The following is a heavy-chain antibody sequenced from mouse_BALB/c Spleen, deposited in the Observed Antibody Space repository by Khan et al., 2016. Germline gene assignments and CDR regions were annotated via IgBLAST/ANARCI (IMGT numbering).Heavy chain of an antibody. D-gene: IGHD1-3*01. J-gene: IGHJ2*01. CDR1: GYSITSDYA. CDR2: ISHSGST. V-gene: IGHV3-2*02. CDR3: ARWNNYDYFDY. Sequence: EVKLEVSGPGLVKPSQSLSLTCTVTGYSITSDYAWNWIRQFPGNKLEWLGYISHSGSTNYNPSLKSRISITRDTSKNQFFLQLNSVTTEDTATYYCARWNNYDYFDYWGQGTTLTVSS.